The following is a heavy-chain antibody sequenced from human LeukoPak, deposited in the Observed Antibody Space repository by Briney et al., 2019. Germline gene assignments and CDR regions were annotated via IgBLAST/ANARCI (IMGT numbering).Heavy chain of an antibody. D-gene: IGHD4-23*01. Sequence: ASVKVSCKPSGYTFTNYDINWVRQAPGQGLEWMGWMHPHNGNPGYAQKFQGRVTMTRDTSISTAYMELSRLRSDDTAVYYCARASDYGGNLDWFDPWGQGTLVTVSS. J-gene: IGHJ5*02. CDR2: MHPHNGNP. CDR1: GYTFTNYD. CDR3: ARASDYGGNLDWFDP. V-gene: IGHV1-8*01.